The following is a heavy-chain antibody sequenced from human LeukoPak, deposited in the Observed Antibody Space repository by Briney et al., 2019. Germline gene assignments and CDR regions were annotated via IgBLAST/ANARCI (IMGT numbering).Heavy chain of an antibody. CDR1: GFTFSSYA. CDR3: AKVTPRDSGYVGDY. J-gene: IGHJ4*02. D-gene: IGHD5-12*01. CDR2: ISGSGGST. Sequence: PVGSLRLSCAASGFTFSSYAMSWVRQAPGEGLEWVSAISGSGGSTYYADSVKGRFTISRDNSKNTLYLQMNSLRAEDTAVYYCAKVTPRDSGYVGDYWGQGTLVTVSS. V-gene: IGHV3-23*01.